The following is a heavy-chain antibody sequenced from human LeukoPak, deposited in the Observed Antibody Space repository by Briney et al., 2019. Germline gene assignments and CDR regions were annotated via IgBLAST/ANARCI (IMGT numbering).Heavy chain of an antibody. CDR2: IWYDGSNK. CDR1: GFTFSSYG. Sequence: PGGSLRLSCAASGFTFSSYGMQWLRQAPGKGLEWVAVIWYDGSNKYYADSVKGRFTISRDNSKNTLYLQMNSLRAEDTAVYYCAKVISLPGYSSSWGYFDYWGQGTLVTVSS. J-gene: IGHJ4*02. V-gene: IGHV3-33*06. CDR3: AKVISLPGYSSSWGYFDY. D-gene: IGHD6-13*01.